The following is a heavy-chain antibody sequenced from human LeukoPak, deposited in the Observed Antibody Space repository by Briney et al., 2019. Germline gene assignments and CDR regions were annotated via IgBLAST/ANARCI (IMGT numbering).Heavy chain of an antibody. J-gene: IGHJ5*02. Sequence: GGSLRLSCATSGFTFSSYAMSWVRQAPGKGLEWVSSISGSGGNTYYADSVKGRFTISRDNSKNTLYLQMNSLRAEDTAVYYCAKGPYSGFSWGQGTLVTVSS. V-gene: IGHV3-23*01. CDR1: GFTFSSYA. CDR3: AKGPYSGFS. D-gene: IGHD1-26*01. CDR2: ISGSGGNT.